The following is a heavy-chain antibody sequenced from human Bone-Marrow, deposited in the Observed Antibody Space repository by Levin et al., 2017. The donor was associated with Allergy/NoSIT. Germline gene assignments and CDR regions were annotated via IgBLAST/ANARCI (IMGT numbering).Heavy chain of an antibody. CDR2: IYYSGST. Sequence: SQTLSLTCTVSGGSISSYYWSWIRQPPGKGLEWIGYIYYSGSTNYNPSLKSRVTISVDTSKNQFSLKLSSVTAADTAVYYCARAWPAYENWFDPWGQGTLVTVSS. CDR1: GGSISSYY. CDR3: ARAWPAYENWFDP. D-gene: IGHD5-12*01. V-gene: IGHV4-59*01. J-gene: IGHJ5*02.